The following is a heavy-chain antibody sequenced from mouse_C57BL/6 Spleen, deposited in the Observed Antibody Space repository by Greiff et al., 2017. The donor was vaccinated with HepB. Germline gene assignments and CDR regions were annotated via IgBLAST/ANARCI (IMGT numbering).Heavy chain of an antibody. D-gene: IGHD1-1*01. V-gene: IGHV1-69*01. CDR1: GYTFTSYW. Sequence: QVQLQQPGAELVMPGASVKLSCKASGYTFTSYWMHWVKQRPGQGLEWIGEIDPSDSYTNYNQKFKGKSTLTVDKSSSTAYMQLSSLQSEDSSVYYCSRAGYGSSYDYAMDYWGQGTSVTVSS. CDR3: SRAGYGSSYDYAMDY. J-gene: IGHJ4*01. CDR2: IDPSDSYT.